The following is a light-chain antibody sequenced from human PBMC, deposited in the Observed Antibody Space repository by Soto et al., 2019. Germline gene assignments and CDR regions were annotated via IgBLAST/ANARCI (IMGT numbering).Light chain of an antibody. CDR3: QRYDTSRT. CDR1: RGIGTA. V-gene: IGKV1-5*03. J-gene: IGKJ1*01. Sequence: GHRVTLSCRPSRGIGTALACYQQKPGAVPKLLIYKASSLESGVPSRFSGSGSGTELTLTISSPQPDDFATYYCQRYDTSRTFGQGTKVDI. CDR2: KAS.